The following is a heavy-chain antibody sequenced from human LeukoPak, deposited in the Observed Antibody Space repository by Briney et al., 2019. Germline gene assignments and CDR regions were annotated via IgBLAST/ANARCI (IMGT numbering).Heavy chain of an antibody. D-gene: IGHD2-2*02. Sequence: PSETLSLTCAVYGGSFSGYYWSWIRQPPGKGLEWIGEINHSGSTNYNPSLKSRVTISVDTSKNQFSLKLNSVTAADTAVYYCARGGRYCSSTSCYKAPRYFDYWGQGTLVTVSS. V-gene: IGHV4-34*01. CDR1: GGSFSGYY. CDR2: INHSGST. J-gene: IGHJ4*02. CDR3: ARGGRYCSSTSCYKAPRYFDY.